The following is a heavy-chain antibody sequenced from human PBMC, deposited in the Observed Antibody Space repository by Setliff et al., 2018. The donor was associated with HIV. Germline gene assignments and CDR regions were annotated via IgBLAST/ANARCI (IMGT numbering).Heavy chain of an antibody. Sequence: RASVKVSCKASGYTFTSYYMHWVRQAPGQGLEWMGIINPSGGGTSYAQKFQGRVTMTRDTSTSTVYMELSSLRSEDTAVYYCARSLEGYYYYYGMDVWGQGTTVTVSS. CDR3: ARSLEGYYYYYGMDV. CDR2: INPSGGGT. CDR1: GYTFTSYY. V-gene: IGHV1-46*01. J-gene: IGHJ6*02.